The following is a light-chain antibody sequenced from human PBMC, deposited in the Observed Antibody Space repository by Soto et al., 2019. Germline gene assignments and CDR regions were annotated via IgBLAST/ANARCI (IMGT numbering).Light chain of an antibody. Sequence: LVMTQSPATLFVSPGERATLSCRASQSVGSKLIWYQHKPGQAPRLLIYGASARATGIPARFSGSGSGAEFTLTISSVQSEDSAIYYCQERSKWPLYTFGQGTKLEIK. J-gene: IGKJ2*01. CDR1: QSVGSK. CDR2: GAS. CDR3: QERSKWPLYT. V-gene: IGKV3-15*01.